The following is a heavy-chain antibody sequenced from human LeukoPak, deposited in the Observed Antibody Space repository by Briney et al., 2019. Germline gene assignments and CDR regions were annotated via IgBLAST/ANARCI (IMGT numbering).Heavy chain of an antibody. CDR1: GGSISSYY. J-gene: IGHJ5*02. V-gene: IGHV4-59*01. Sequence: PSETLSLTCTVSGGSISSYYWSWIRQPPGKGLEWIGYIYYSGSTNYNPSLKSRVTISVDTSKNQFSLKLSSVTAADTAVYYCARGINWFDPWGQGTLVTVSS. CDR3: ARGINWFDP. CDR2: IYYSGST.